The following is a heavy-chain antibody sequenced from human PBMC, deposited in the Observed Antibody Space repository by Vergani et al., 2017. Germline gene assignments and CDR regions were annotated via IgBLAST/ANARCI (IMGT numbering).Heavy chain of an antibody. J-gene: IGHJ3*02. D-gene: IGHD5-18*01. CDR2: INHSGST. CDR3: ALWAVDTAMVTDALDI. CDR1: GGSFSGYY. Sequence: QVQLQQWGAGLLKPSETLSLTCAVYGGSFSGYYWSWIRQPSGKGLEWIGEINHSGSTNYNPSLKSRVSISVDTSKDQFSLKLSSVTAADTAVYYCALWAVDTAMVTDALDIWGQGTMVTVSS. V-gene: IGHV4-34*01.